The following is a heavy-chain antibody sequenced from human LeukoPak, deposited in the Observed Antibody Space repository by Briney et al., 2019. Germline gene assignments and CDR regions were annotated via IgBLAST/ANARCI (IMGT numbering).Heavy chain of an antibody. CDR3: ARDGPAADWDLDY. Sequence: GGSLRLSCAASGFTFSSYWMHWVRQVPGKKLMWVSQIKTDGSSTIYADSVKGRFTVSRDNAKNTLYLQIRSLRVEDTAIYYCARDGPAADWDLDYWGQGTLVTVSS. V-gene: IGHV3-74*01. CDR1: GFTFSSYW. CDR2: IKTDGSST. D-gene: IGHD3-9*01. J-gene: IGHJ4*02.